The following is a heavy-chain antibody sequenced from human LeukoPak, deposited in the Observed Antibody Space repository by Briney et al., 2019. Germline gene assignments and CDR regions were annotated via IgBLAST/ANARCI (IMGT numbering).Heavy chain of an antibody. V-gene: IGHV4-31*03. D-gene: IGHD2-2*01. J-gene: IGHJ5*02. CDR1: GGSISSGGYY. Sequence: SQTLSLTCTVSGGSISSGGYYWSWIRQHPGKGLEWIGYIYYSGSTYYNPSLKSRVTISVDTSKNQFSLKLSSVTAADTAVYYCVRGRVPAAMQTNWFDPWGQGTLVTVAS. CDR2: IYYSGST. CDR3: VRGRVPAAMQTNWFDP.